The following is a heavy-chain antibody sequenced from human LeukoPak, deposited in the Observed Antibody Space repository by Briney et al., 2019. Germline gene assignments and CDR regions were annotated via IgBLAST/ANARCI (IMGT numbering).Heavy chain of an antibody. Sequence: PGGSLRLSCAASGFAFGNYWMNWVRQAPGIGLEWVANIKKDGSEENYVDSVKGRFTISRDNARNSLYLQMNSLRVEDTAVYYCASDGYYSPFDYWGQGTPVIVSS. D-gene: IGHD3-22*01. CDR2: IKKDGSEE. CDR1: GFAFGNYW. V-gene: IGHV3-7*03. CDR3: ASDGYYSPFDY. J-gene: IGHJ4*02.